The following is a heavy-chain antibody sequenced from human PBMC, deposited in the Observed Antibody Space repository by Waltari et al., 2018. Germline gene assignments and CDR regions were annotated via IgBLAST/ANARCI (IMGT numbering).Heavy chain of an antibody. CDR3: ARGARRTTVTTGWWYFDL. CDR1: GFTYSMYW. Sequence: EVQLVESGGGLVQPGGSLRLSCAASGFTYSMYWMHWVRQAPGKGLVGVSRSKSDGSSTSYADSVKGRFTSSKDNAKNTVYLQMNSLRAEDTAIYYCARGARRTTVTTGWWYFDLWGRGTLVTVSS. V-gene: IGHV3-74*01. D-gene: IGHD4-17*01. J-gene: IGHJ2*01. CDR2: SKSDGSST.